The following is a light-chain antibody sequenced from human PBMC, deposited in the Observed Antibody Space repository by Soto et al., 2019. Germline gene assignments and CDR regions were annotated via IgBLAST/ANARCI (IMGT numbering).Light chain of an antibody. CDR2: GAS. Sequence: EIVLTQSPATLSLSPGERATLSCRSSQSVSSYSAWYQQKPGQAPRLLIYGASNRATGIPARFSGSGSGTDFTLTISSLEPEDFAVYYCQQRSSWPLITFGQGTRLEIK. V-gene: IGKV3-11*01. J-gene: IGKJ5*01. CDR3: QQRSSWPLIT. CDR1: QSVSSY.